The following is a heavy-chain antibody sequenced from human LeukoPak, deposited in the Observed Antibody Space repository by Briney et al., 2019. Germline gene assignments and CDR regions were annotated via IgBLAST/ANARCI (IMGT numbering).Heavy chain of an antibody. CDR3: ARDGGDDAFDI. V-gene: IGHV3-74*01. CDR1: GFTFSSYW. CDR2: ITSDGSST. Sequence: GGSLRLSCAASGFTFSSYWMHWVRQAPGKGLVWVSRITSDGSSTSYADSVKGRFTISRDNAGNTLYLQMNSLRAEDTAVYYCARDGGDDAFDIWGQGTMVTVSS. J-gene: IGHJ3*02. D-gene: IGHD3-10*01.